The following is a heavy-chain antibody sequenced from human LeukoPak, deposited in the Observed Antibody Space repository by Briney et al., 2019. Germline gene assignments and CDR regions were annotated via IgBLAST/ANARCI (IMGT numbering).Heavy chain of an antibody. V-gene: IGHV3-15*01. D-gene: IGHD3-9*01. CDR1: GFTFSSYG. CDR3: TTLYYDILTGPYGV. J-gene: IGHJ3*01. CDR2: IKSKTDGGTT. Sequence: PGGSLRLSCAASGFTFSSYGMHWVRQAPGKGLEWVGRIKSKTDGGTTDYAAPVKGRFTISRNDSKNTLYLQMNSLKTENTAVYYCTTLYYDILTGPYGVWGQGTMVTVSS.